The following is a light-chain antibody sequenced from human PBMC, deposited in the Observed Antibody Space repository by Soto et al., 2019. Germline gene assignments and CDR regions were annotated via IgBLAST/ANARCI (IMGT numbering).Light chain of an antibody. Sequence: QSVLTQPASVSGSPGQSITISCTGTSSDVGGYIYVSWYQQHPGKAPKLMIYDVSNRPSGVSNRFSGSKSGNTASLTIPGLQAEDEADYYCSSYTSSSTLVFGTGTKVTVL. CDR1: SSDVGGYIY. CDR2: DVS. J-gene: IGLJ1*01. CDR3: SSYTSSSTLV. V-gene: IGLV2-14*01.